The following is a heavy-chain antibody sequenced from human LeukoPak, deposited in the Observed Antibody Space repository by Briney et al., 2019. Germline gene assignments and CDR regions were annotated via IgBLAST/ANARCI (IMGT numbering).Heavy chain of an antibody. J-gene: IGHJ4*02. CDR2: IYTSGST. D-gene: IGHD5-12*01. CDR1: GGSISSYY. CDR3: ARGGAIVASIRFDF. V-gene: IGHV4-4*07. Sequence: SETLSLTCTVSGGSISSYYWSWIRQPAGKGLEWIGRIYTSGSTNYNPSLKSRVTISLDTSKNHFSLKLSSLTAADTAIYYCARGGAIVASIRFDFWGQGTLVTVSS.